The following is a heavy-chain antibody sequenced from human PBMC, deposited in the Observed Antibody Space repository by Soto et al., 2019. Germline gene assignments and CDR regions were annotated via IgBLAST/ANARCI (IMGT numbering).Heavy chain of an antibody. J-gene: IGHJ4*02. V-gene: IGHV2-5*02. CDR2: IYWDDDK. CDR3: ARVIWESSGYPKDY. Sequence: QITLKESGPTLVKPTQALTLTCTFSGFSLSTSGVGVGWIRQPPGKALEWLALIYWDDDKRYSPSLKSRLTITKDTSKNQVVLTMTNIDPVDTATYYCARVIWESSGYPKDYWGQGTLVTVSS. CDR1: GFSLSTSGVG. D-gene: IGHD3-22*01.